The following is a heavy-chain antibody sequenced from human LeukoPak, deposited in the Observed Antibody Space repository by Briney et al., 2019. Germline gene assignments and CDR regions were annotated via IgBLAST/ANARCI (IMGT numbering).Heavy chain of an antibody. CDR2: ISSSSSYI. CDR3: ARVTDYYDSSGYEYYFDY. CDR1: GFTFSNYA. V-gene: IGHV3-21*01. Sequence: SGGSLRLSCAASGFTFSNYAMNWVRQAPGKGLEWVSSISSSSSYIYYADSVKGRFTISRDNAKNSLYLQMNSLRAEDTAVYYCARVTDYYDSSGYEYYFDYWGQGTLVTVSS. D-gene: IGHD3-22*01. J-gene: IGHJ4*02.